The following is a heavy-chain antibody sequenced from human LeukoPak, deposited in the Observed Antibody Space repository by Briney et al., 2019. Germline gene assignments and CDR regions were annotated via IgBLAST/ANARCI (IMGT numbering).Heavy chain of an antibody. D-gene: IGHD3-10*01. Sequence: GGSLRLSCAASGFTFSSYGMHWVRQAPGKGLEWVAFIRYDGSNKYYADSVKGRFTISRDNSKNTLYLQMNSLRAEDTAVYYCARGLVRGVITPLGYWGQGTLVTVSS. CDR2: IRYDGSNK. CDR3: ARGLVRGVITPLGY. V-gene: IGHV3-30*02. J-gene: IGHJ4*02. CDR1: GFTFSSYG.